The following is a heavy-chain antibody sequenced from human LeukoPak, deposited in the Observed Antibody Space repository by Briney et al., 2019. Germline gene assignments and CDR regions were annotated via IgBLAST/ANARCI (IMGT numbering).Heavy chain of an antibody. D-gene: IGHD6-19*01. CDR2: IYYSGST. V-gene: IGHV4-59*01. Sequence: SETLSLTCTVSGGSISSYYWSWIRQPPGKGLEWIGYIYYSGSTNYNPSLKSRVTISVDTSKNQFSLKLSSVTAADTAVYYCARGGSRGYSSGWYLSDPYYFDYWGQGTLVTVSS. CDR1: GGSISSYY. CDR3: ARGGSRGYSSGWYLSDPYYFDY. J-gene: IGHJ4*02.